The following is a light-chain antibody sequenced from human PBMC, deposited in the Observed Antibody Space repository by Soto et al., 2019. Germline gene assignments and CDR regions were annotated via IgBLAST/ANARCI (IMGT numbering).Light chain of an antibody. CDR3: QQYNSYPPT. V-gene: IGKV1-5*01. J-gene: IGKJ4*01. Sequence: DIQMTQSPSTLSASVGDRVTITCRASQSISSWLAWYQQKPGKAPKLLIYDASSLESGVPSRFSGSGSGTEFTLTISSLQPDDFATYYCQQYNSYPPTLGGGTKVDSK. CDR1: QSISSW. CDR2: DAS.